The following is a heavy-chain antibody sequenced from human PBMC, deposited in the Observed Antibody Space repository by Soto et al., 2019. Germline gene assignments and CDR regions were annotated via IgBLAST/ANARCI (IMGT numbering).Heavy chain of an antibody. CDR1: GFTFDNYA. Sequence: EVQLVESGGGLVQPGRSLRLSCAVSGFTFDNYAMHWVRQAPGKGLEWVSSISWNSGSIGYADSVKSRFTISRDNAKNSLFLQMKSLRFEDTALYYCAKDKIAGGYDPYYFDHCGQGTLVTVSS. D-gene: IGHD5-12*01. V-gene: IGHV3-9*01. CDR2: ISWNSGSI. J-gene: IGHJ4*02. CDR3: AKDKIAGGYDPYYFDH.